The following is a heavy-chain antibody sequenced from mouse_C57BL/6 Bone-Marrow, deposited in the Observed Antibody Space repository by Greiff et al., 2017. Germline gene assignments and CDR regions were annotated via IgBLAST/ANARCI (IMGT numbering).Heavy chain of an antibody. D-gene: IGHD1-1*01. CDR3: ARRGYYYGSSPFAY. J-gene: IGHJ3*01. CDR1: GYTFTSYW. V-gene: IGHV1-64*01. Sequence: QVQLQQPGAELVKPGASVKLSCKASGYTFTSYWMHWVKQRPGQGLEWIGMIHPNSGSTNSNEKFKSKATLTVDKSSSTAYMQLSSLTSEDSAVYDCARRGYYYGSSPFAYWGQGTLVTVSA. CDR2: IHPNSGST.